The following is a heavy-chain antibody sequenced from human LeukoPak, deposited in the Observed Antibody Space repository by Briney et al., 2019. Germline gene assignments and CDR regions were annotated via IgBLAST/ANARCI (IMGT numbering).Heavy chain of an antibody. J-gene: IGHJ4*02. CDR1: GLTFRNYA. CDR2: ISSDGSNR. D-gene: IGHD4-17*01. V-gene: IGHV3-30-3*01. Sequence: GGALRLSCTASGLTFRNYAMQWVRQAPGKGLEWVTVISSDGSNRFYTDSVKGRFTISRDNSMNTLYLQMNSLNTEDTAVYYCASAAATMTNLRLVDYWGQGTVVTVSS. CDR3: ASAAATMTNLRLVDY.